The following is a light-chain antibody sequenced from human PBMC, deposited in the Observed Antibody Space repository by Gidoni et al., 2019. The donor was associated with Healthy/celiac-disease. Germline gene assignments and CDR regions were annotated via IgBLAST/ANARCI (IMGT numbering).Light chain of an antibody. V-gene: IGKV1-33*01. CDR3: QQYDNLPLT. J-gene: IGKJ3*01. Sequence: DIQMTKSPSSRSASVGDRVTITCQASQEISNYLNWYQQKPGKAPKLLIYDASNLETGVPSRFSGSGSGTDFTFTISSLQPEDIATYYCQQYDNLPLTFGPXTKVDIK. CDR1: QEISNY. CDR2: DAS.